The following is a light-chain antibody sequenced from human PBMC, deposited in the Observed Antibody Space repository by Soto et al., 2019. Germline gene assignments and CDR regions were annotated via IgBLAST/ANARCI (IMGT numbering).Light chain of an antibody. J-gene: IGLJ2*01. CDR1: SSNLGTGYD. CDR2: GNT. CDR3: QSYDISLSGYVV. V-gene: IGLV1-40*01. Sequence: SVLTQPPSLSGAPGQTVTISCTGSSSNLGTGYDVHWYQHLPGTAPKLLIYGNTDRPSGVPDRFSGSRSGTSASLAITGLQAEDEAHYYCQSYDISLSGYVVFGGGTKLTVL.